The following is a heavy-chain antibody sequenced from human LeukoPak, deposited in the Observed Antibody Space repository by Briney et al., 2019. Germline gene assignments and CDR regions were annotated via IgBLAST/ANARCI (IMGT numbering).Heavy chain of an antibody. CDR3: ASDPPYTSSSAW. V-gene: IGHV1-58*01. Sequence: SVKVSCKASGFTSTSTAVQWVRQARGQRLEWIGWILVGSGNTNYAQMFQERVTLTWDVSTSTAYMVLSSLRSEDTAIYYCASDPPYTSSSAWWGQGTLVTVSS. CDR2: ILVGSGNT. D-gene: IGHD2-2*01. CDR1: GFTSTSTA. J-gene: IGHJ4*02.